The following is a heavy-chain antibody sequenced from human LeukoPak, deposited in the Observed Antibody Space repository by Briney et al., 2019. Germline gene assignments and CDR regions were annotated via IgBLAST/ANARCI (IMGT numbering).Heavy chain of an antibody. Sequence: PGGSLRLSCAASGFTFSSYAMHWVRQAPGKGLEGVAVISYDGSNKYYADSVKGRFTISRDNSKNTLYLQVNSLRAEDTAVYYCARNRDPIVVVPAAPDYWGQGTLVTVSS. CDR1: GFTFSSYA. CDR2: ISYDGSNK. V-gene: IGHV3-30-3*01. CDR3: ARNRDPIVVVPAAPDY. J-gene: IGHJ4*02. D-gene: IGHD2-2*01.